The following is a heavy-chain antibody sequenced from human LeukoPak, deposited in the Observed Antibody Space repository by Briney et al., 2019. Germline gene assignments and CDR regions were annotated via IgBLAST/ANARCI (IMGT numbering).Heavy chain of an antibody. CDR1: GFTFSSYE. CDR2: ISSSGSTI. V-gene: IGHV3-48*03. CDR3: AELGITMIGGV. J-gene: IGHJ6*04. D-gene: IGHD3-10*02. Sequence: GGSLRLSCVASGFTFSSYEMNWVRQAPGKGLEWVSYISSSGSTIYYADSVKGRFTISRDNAKNSLYLQMNSLRAEDTAVYYCAELGITMIGGVWSKGTTVTISS.